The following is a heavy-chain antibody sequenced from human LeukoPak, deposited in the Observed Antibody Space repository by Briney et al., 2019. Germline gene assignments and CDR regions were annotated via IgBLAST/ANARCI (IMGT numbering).Heavy chain of an antibody. J-gene: IGHJ6*03. D-gene: IGHD4-23*01. CDR1: GGSISSYY. Sequence: SETLSLTCTVSGGSISSYYWSWIRQPPGKGLEWIGYIYYSGSTNYNPSLKSRVTISVDTSKNQFSLKLSSVTAADTAVYYCARGGVPAVLRWYYYYYMDVWGKGTTVTVSS. V-gene: IGHV4-59*08. CDR2: IYYSGST. CDR3: ARGGVPAVLRWYYYYYMDV.